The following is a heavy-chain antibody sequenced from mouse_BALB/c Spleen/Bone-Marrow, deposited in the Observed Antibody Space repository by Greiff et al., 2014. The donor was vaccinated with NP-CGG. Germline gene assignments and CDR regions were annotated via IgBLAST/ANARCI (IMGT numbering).Heavy chain of an antibody. Sequence: EVQLQQSGPELLKPGASVKISCKASGYTFTDCNMHWVKQSHGKSLEWIGYIYPYNGVTAYNQKFKSKATLTVDNSSSTAYMEFRSLTSEDSAVYYCARIYYGYEFTYWGQGTLVTVSA. CDR2: IYPYNGVT. CDR1: GYTFTDCN. CDR3: ARIYYGYEFTY. V-gene: IGHV1S29*02. J-gene: IGHJ3*01. D-gene: IGHD2-2*01.